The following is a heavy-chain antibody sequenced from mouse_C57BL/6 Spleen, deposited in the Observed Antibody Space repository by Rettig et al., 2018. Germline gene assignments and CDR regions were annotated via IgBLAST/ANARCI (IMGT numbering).Heavy chain of an antibody. J-gene: IGHJ4*01. Sequence: ASVKGRFTISRDNSQNILYLQMNTLRAEDSATYYCVRDYDYDYYAMDYWGQGTSVTVSS. D-gene: IGHD2-4*01. CDR3: VRDYDYDYYAMDY. V-gene: IGHV7-4*01.